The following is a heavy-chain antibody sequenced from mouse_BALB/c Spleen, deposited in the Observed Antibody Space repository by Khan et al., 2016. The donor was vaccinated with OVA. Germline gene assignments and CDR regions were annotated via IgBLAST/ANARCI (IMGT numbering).Heavy chain of an antibody. V-gene: IGHV3-8*02. J-gene: IGHJ3*01. Sequence: EVQLQESGPSLVKPSQTLSLTCSVTGDSITSGYWNWIRQFPENKLEYMGYIIYTGYTYYNPSLQSRISITRHTSKNQYYLQLNSVTDEDTATYYCARSTYRYAFVYGGQGTLVTVSA. CDR1: GDSITSGY. CDR2: IIYTGYT. CDR3: ARSTYRYAFVY. D-gene: IGHD2-12*01.